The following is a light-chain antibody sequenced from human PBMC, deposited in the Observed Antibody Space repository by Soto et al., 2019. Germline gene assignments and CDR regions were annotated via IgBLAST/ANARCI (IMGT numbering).Light chain of an antibody. Sequence: EIVMTQSPATLSVSPGERATLSCRASQSVSSNLAWYQQKPGQAPRLLIYGASTRATGIPARFSGSGSGTEFTLTFSSLQSEDFAVYYCQQYNNWPREFTFGPGTKVDIK. CDR3: QQYNNWPREFT. V-gene: IGKV3-15*01. J-gene: IGKJ3*01. CDR2: GAS. CDR1: QSVSSN.